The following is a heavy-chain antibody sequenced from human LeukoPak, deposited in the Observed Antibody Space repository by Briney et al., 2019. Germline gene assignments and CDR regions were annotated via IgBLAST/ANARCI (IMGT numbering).Heavy chain of an antibody. CDR3: ARVEMTMVRGYYYYGMDV. Sequence: SETLSLTCTVSGGSISSGDYYWSWIRQPPGKGLEWIGYIYYSGSTYYNPSLKSRATISVDTSKNQFSLKLSSVTAADTAVYYCARVEMTMVRGYYYYGMDVWGQGTTVTVSS. V-gene: IGHV4-30-4*01. D-gene: IGHD3-10*01. CDR2: IYYSGST. CDR1: GGSISSGDYY. J-gene: IGHJ6*02.